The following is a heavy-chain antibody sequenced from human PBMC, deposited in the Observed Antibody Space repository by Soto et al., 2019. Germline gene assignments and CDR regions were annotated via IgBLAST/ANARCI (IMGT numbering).Heavy chain of an antibody. D-gene: IGHD4-17*01. CDR3: ARRPRDYGEPLPVYYYGMDV. CDR2: INSDGSST. CDR1: GFTFSSYW. Sequence: HPGGSLRLSCAASGFTFSSYWMHWVRQAPGKGLVWVSRINSDGSSTSYADSVKGRFTISRDNAKNTLYLQMNSLRAGDTAVYFCARRPRDYGEPLPVYYYGMDVWGQGTTVTVSS. V-gene: IGHV3-74*01. J-gene: IGHJ6*02.